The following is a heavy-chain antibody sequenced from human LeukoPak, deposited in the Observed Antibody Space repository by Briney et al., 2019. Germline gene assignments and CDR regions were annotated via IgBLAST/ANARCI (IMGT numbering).Heavy chain of an antibody. D-gene: IGHD4-11*01. V-gene: IGHV3-30*03. CDR2: ISYDGNNK. Sequence: GGSLRLSCAASGFTFSNYGMHWVRQAPGKGLEWVSIISYDGNNKYYADSVKGRFTISRDNSKNMLYLQMNSLRAEDTAVYYCARILPRQYRPPYYYYMDVWGKGTTVTVSS. CDR1: GFTFSNYG. CDR3: ARILPRQYRPPYYYYMDV. J-gene: IGHJ6*03.